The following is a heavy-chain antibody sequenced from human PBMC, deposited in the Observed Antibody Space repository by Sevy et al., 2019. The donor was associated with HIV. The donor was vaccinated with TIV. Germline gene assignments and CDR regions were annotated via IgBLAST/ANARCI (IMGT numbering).Heavy chain of an antibody. V-gene: IGHV4-34*01. J-gene: IGHJ4*02. Sequence: SETLSLTCAVYGGSFSGYYWSWIRQPPGKGLEWIGEINHSGSTNYNPSLKSRVTISVDMSKNQFSLKLSSVTAADTALYYCAREAVNWNYVSYWGQGTLVTVSS. CDR1: GGSFSGYY. CDR2: INHSGST. D-gene: IGHD1-7*01. CDR3: AREAVNWNYVSY.